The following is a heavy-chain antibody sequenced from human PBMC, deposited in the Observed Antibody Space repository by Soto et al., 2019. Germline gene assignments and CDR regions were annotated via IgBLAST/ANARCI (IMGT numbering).Heavy chain of an antibody. J-gene: IGHJ4*02. CDR1: GFTFSSYG. CDR2: ISYDGSNK. V-gene: IGHV3-30*03. CDR3: ATDCSSTSCYQDY. Sequence: VQLVESGGGVVQPGRSLRLSCAASGFTFSSYGMHWVRQAPGKGLEWVAVISYDGSNKYYADSVKGRFTISRDNSKNTLYLQMNSLRAEDTAVYYCATDCSSTSCYQDYWGQGTLVTVSS. D-gene: IGHD2-2*01.